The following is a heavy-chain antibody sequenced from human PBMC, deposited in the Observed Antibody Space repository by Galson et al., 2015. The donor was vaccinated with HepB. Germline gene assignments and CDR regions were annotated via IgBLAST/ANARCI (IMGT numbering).Heavy chain of an antibody. V-gene: IGHV3-74*01. Sequence: SLRLSCAASGFTFSNYWMHWVRQAPGKGLVWVSRINSDGTYITYADSVKGRFTISRDNAKNTLYLQMNSPRAEDTALYYCARTRRAAGGIFDYRGQGTLVPV. CDR3: ARTRRAAGGIFDY. CDR1: GFTFSNYW. CDR2: INSDGTYI. D-gene: IGHD6-13*01. J-gene: IGHJ4*02.